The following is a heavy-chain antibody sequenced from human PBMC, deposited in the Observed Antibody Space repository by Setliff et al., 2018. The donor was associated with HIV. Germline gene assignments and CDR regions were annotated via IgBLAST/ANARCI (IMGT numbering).Heavy chain of an antibody. Sequence: PSETLSLTCTVSGASISSYYWSWIRQPPGKGLEWIGFIHYTGNTDYNPSLKSRVTMSTDTSKNQLSLKLNTVTAADTAVYYRARHWNYDTGLDPFDIWGQGTMVTVSS. D-gene: IGHD3-22*01. CDR1: GASISSYY. J-gene: IGHJ3*02. V-gene: IGHV4-59*08. CDR3: ARHWNYDTGLDPFDI. CDR2: IHYTGNT.